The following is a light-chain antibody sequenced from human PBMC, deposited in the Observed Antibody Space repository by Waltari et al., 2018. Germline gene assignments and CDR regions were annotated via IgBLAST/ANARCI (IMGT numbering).Light chain of an antibody. Sequence: EIVLTQSPATLSLSPGERATLSCRASQSVSSYLAWDQQKPGQAPRLFIYDASTRATGLPARFSGSGSGTDFTLTISSLEPEDFAVYYCQQRSNWPPLTFGGGTKVEIK. CDR2: DAS. J-gene: IGKJ4*01. CDR3: QQRSNWPPLT. V-gene: IGKV3-11*01. CDR1: QSVSSY.